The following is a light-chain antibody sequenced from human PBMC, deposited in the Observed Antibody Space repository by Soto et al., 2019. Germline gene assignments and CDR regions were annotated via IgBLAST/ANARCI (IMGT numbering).Light chain of an antibody. Sequence: QSVLTQPPSASGTPGQRVTISCSGTTSNIATTNFNWYPHLPGTAPKLLIYANQYRPSGVPDRFSGSKSGSSASLAISGLKSEDESDYFCASWDDDLRGPLFGGATTLTVL. V-gene: IGLV1-44*01. CDR1: TSNIATTN. CDR3: ASWDDDLRGPL. J-gene: IGLJ2*01. CDR2: ANQ.